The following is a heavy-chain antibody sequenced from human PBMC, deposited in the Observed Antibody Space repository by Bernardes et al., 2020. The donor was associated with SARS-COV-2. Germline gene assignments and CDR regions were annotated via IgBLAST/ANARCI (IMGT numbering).Heavy chain of an antibody. CDR2: INHSGST. CDR1: GGSFSGYY. V-gene: IGHV4-34*01. CDR3: ARGLGDRDYYGMDV. Sequence: SETLSLTCAVYGGSFSGYYWSWIRQPPGKGLEWIGEINHSGSTNYNPSLKSRVTISVDTSKNQFSLKLSSLTAADTAVYYCARGLGDRDYYGMDVWGQGTTVIVSS. J-gene: IGHJ6*02. D-gene: IGHD3-16*01.